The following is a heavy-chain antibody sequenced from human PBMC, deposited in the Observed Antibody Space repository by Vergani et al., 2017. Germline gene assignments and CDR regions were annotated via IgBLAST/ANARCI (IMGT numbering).Heavy chain of an antibody. D-gene: IGHD2-15*01. CDR1: GYSFTSYW. J-gene: IGHJ3*02. V-gene: IGHV5-51*01. CDR3: AAAVSDCSGGSCYGYAFDI. Sequence: EVQLVQSGAEVKKPGESLTISCKGSGYSFTSYWIGWVRQMPGKGLEWMGIIYPGDSDTRYSPSFQGQVTISADKSISTAYLQWSSLKASDTAMYYCAAAVSDCSGGSCYGYAFDIWGQGTMVTVSS. CDR2: IYPGDSDT.